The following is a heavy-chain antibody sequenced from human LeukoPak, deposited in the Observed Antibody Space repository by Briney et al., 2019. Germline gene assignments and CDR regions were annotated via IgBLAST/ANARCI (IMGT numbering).Heavy chain of an antibody. CDR2: IYHSGST. D-gene: IGHD3-3*01. J-gene: IGHJ4*02. V-gene: IGHV4-30-2*01. CDR1: GGSISSGGYY. CDR3: ARVVKEGDYDFWSGYYCDY. Sequence: SETLSLTCTVSGGSISSGGYYWSWIRQPPGKGLEWIGYIYHSGSTYYNPSLKSRVTISVDRSKNQFSLKLSSVTAADTAVYYCARVVKEGDYDFWSGYYCDYWAREPWSPSPQ.